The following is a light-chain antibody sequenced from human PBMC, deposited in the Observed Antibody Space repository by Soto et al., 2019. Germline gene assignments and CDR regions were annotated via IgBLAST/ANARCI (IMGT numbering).Light chain of an antibody. Sequence: AIRMTQSPSSRSASTGDRVTITCRASQGISSYLAWYQHKPGKAPKLLIYAASTLQSGVPSRFSGSGSGTDFTLTISCLQSEDFAAYYCQQYYSYPGTFGPGTKVDIK. V-gene: IGKV1-8*01. CDR1: QGISSY. CDR2: AAS. J-gene: IGKJ3*01. CDR3: QQYYSYPGT.